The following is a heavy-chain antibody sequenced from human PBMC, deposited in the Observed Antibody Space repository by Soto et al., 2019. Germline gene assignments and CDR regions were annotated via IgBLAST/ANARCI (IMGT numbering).Heavy chain of an antibody. Sequence: XVSLRLSCAASGFTFSSYAMHWVRQAPGKGLEWVAVISYDGSNKYYADSVKGRFTISRDNSKNTLYLQMNSLRAEDTAVYYCARDIGSYSDYWGQGTLVTVSS. V-gene: IGHV3-30-3*01. CDR2: ISYDGSNK. D-gene: IGHD1-26*01. CDR3: ARDIGSYSDY. CDR1: GFTFSSYA. J-gene: IGHJ4*02.